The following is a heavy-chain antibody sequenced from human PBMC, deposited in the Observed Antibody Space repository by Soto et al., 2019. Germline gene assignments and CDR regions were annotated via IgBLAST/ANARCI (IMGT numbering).Heavy chain of an antibody. CDR3: AREGVDSSSWYGYYYYYMDV. D-gene: IGHD6-13*01. Sequence: SETLSLTCAVSGGSISSSNWWSWVRQPPGKGLEWIGEIYHSGSTNYNPSLKSRVTISVDTSKNQFSLKLSSVTAADTAVYYCAREGVDSSSWYGYYYYYMDVWGKGTTVTVSS. J-gene: IGHJ6*03. CDR2: IYHSGST. V-gene: IGHV4-4*02. CDR1: GGSISSSNW.